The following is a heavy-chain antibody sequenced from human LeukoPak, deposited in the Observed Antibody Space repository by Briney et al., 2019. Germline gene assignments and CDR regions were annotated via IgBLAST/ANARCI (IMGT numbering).Heavy chain of an antibody. Sequence: PGGSLRLSCVASGFTFSSYSMNWVRQAPGKGLEWVSYISSSSSTIYYADSVKGRFTISRDNAKNSLYLQMNSLRAEDTAVYYCARTYYDYYDSSGYYYLWDYWGQGTLVTVSS. CDR3: ARTYYDYYDSSGYYYLWDY. CDR2: ISSSSSTI. CDR1: GFTFSSYS. V-gene: IGHV3-48*01. D-gene: IGHD3-22*01. J-gene: IGHJ4*02.